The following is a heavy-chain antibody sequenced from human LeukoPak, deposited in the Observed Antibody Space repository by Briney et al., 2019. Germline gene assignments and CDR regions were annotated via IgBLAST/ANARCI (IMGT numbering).Heavy chain of an antibody. D-gene: IGHD6-19*01. J-gene: IGHJ4*02. V-gene: IGHV3-48*03. CDR2: ISSSGSTI. CDR3: AFPFYSSGWYCFDY. CDR1: GFTFSSYE. Sequence: GGSLRLSCAASGFTFSSYEMNWVRQAPGKGLEWVSYISSSGSTIYYADSVKGRFTISRDNAKNSLYLQMNSLRAEDTAVYYCAFPFYSSGWYCFDYWGQGTLVTVSS.